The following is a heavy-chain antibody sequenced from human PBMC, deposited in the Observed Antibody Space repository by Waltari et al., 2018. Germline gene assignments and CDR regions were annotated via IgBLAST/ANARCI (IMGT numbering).Heavy chain of an antibody. V-gene: IGHV1-3*01. CDR2: INAGNGNT. D-gene: IGHD3-10*01. J-gene: IGHJ3*02. CDR3: ARGRGSYYRGAFDI. Sequence: QVQLVQSGAEVKKPGASVKVSCKASGYTFTSYAMHWVRQAPGQRLEWMGWINAGNGNTKYSQKFQGRVTMTRNTSISTAYMELSSLRSEDTAVYYCARGRGSYYRGAFDIWGQGTMVTVSS. CDR1: GYTFTSYA.